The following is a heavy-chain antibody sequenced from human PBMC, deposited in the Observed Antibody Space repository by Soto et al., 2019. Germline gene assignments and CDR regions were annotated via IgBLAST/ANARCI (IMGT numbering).Heavy chain of an antibody. Sequence: PSETLSLTCTVSGGSISSYYWSWIRQPPGKGLECIGYIYYSGSTNYNPSLKSRVTISVDTSKNQFSLKLSSVTAADTAAYYCARVRDYDAFDIWGQGTMVTV. CDR1: GGSISSYY. D-gene: IGHD4-17*01. V-gene: IGHV4-59*01. CDR3: ARVRDYDAFDI. J-gene: IGHJ3*02. CDR2: IYYSGST.